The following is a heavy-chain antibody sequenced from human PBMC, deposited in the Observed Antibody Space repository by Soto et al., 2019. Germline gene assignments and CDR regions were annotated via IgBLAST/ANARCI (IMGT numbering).Heavy chain of an antibody. V-gene: IGHV1-69*02. D-gene: IGHD6-19*01. J-gene: IGHJ1*01. CDR1: GGTFSSYT. CDR3: ATAYPIAVAGTGYFQH. Sequence: QVQLVQSGAEVKKPGSSVKVSCKASGGTFSSYTISWVRQAPGQGLEWMGRIIPILGIANYAQKFQGRVTITTDKSTRTAYRELSSLRSEDTAVYYCATAYPIAVAGTGYFQHWGQGTLVTVSS. CDR2: IIPILGIA.